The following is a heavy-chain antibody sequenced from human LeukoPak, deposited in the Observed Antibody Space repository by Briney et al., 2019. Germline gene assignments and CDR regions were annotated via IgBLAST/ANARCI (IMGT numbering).Heavy chain of an antibody. CDR3: AREGGPYRPLDY. CDR1: GGSISSSNYY. D-gene: IGHD3-16*01. Sequence: SSETLSLTCTVSGGSISSSNYYWGWIRQPPGKGLEWVGSIFYSGSTYYNPSLKSRVTISVDTSKNQFSLQLTSVTAADTAVYYCAREGGPYRPLDYSGQGTLVTVS. CDR2: IFYSGST. V-gene: IGHV4-39*07. J-gene: IGHJ4*02.